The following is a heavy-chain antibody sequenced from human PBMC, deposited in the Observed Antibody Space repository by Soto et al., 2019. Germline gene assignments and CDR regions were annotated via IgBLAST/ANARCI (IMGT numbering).Heavy chain of an antibody. CDR3: ARASGALADYYDSSGYIRSAFDI. V-gene: IGHV4-30-4*01. CDR1: GGSISSGDYY. J-gene: IGHJ3*02. D-gene: IGHD3-22*01. Sequence: QVQLQESGPGLVKPSQTLSLTCTVSGGSISSGDYYWSWIRQPPGKGLEWIGYIYYSGSTYYNPSLKSRVTISVDTSKNQFSLKLSSVTAADTAVYYCARASGALADYYDSSGYIRSAFDIWGQGTMVTVSS. CDR2: IYYSGST.